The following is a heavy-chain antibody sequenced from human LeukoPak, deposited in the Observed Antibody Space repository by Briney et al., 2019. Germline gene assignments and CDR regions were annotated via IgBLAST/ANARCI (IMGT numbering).Heavy chain of an antibody. D-gene: IGHD4-17*01. J-gene: IGHJ5*02. Sequence: RGSLRLSCAASGFTFSSYAMSWVRQAPGKGLEWVSAISGSSGSTYYADSVKGRFTISRDNSKNTLYLQMNSLRAEDTAVYYCAKDGYGDYRNWFDPWGQGTLVTVSS. V-gene: IGHV3-23*01. CDR3: AKDGYGDYRNWFDP. CDR2: ISGSSGST. CDR1: GFTFSSYA.